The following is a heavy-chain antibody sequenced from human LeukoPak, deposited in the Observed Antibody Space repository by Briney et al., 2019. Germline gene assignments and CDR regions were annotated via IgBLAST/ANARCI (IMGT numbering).Heavy chain of an antibody. J-gene: IGHJ4*02. D-gene: IGHD2-21*02. V-gene: IGHV4-39*01. CDR1: GGSISSSSYY. CDR2: IYYSGST. Sequence: KASETLSLTCTVSGGSISSSSYYWGWIRQPPGKGLEWIGSIYYSGSTYYNPSLKSRATISVDTSKNQSSLKLSSVTAADTAVYYCARPLRGVTGKIDYWGQGTLVTVSS. CDR3: ARPLRGVTGKIDY.